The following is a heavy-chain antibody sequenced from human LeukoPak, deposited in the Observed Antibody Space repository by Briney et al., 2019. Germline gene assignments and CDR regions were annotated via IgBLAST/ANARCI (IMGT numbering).Heavy chain of an antibody. D-gene: IGHD3-22*01. CDR3: ARDGSYDSSGYPIIGRFDP. CDR2: MNPDSGNT. CDR1: GYTFASYD. Sequence: GASVKVSCKASGYTFASYDINWVRQATGQRLEWMGWMNPDSGNTGYAQKFQGRVTMTRNTSIRTAYMELSSLRSEDTAVYYCARDGSYDSSGYPIIGRFDPWGQGTLVTVSS. V-gene: IGHV1-8*01. J-gene: IGHJ5*02.